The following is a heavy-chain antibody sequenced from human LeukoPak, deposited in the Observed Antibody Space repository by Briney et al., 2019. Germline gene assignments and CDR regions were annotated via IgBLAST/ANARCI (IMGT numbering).Heavy chain of an antibody. CDR3: ARDMGRRGLSDY. Sequence: PGGSLRLSCAASGFXVSGNYISWVRQAPGKGREWVSTIYSGDSTYYADSVKGRFTIYRDNSKNTLYLQMNSLRAEDTTVYYCARDMGRRGLSDYWGQGTLVTVSS. V-gene: IGHV3-66*01. D-gene: IGHD2/OR15-2a*01. CDR2: IYSGDST. J-gene: IGHJ4*02. CDR1: GFXVSGNY.